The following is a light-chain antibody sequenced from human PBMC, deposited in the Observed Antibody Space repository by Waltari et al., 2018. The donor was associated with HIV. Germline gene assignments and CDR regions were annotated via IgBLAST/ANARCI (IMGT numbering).Light chain of an antibody. CDR2: DAS. CDR3: QQYYDWPRT. V-gene: IGKV3-15*01. J-gene: IGKJ1*01. Sequence: EIVLTQSPGTLSLSPGDRATLSCKASQSVVSTHLAWYQQKPGHGPRLIIYDASTRATDIPDNFSGSGSGSEFTLTISTLQSEDIGVYYCQQYYDWPRTFGQGTKVEIK. CDR1: QSVVSTH.